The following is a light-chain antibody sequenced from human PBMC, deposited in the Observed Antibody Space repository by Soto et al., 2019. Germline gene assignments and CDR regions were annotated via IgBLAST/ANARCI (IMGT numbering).Light chain of an antibody. Sequence: QSALTQPASVSGSPGQSITISCTGTSSDVGVYNYVSWYQQHPGKAPKLMIYDVSNRPSGVSNRFSGSKSGNTASLTISGLQAEDEADDYCSSYTSSSTLTSYVFGTGTKVTVL. J-gene: IGLJ1*01. CDR1: SSDVGVYNY. V-gene: IGLV2-14*01. CDR3: SSYTSSSTLTSYV. CDR2: DVS.